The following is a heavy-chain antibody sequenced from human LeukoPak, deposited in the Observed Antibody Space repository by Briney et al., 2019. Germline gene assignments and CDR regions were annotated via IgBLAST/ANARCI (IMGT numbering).Heavy chain of an antibody. D-gene: IGHD3-22*01. CDR2: ISSSSSYI. CDR3: ARARDYYDSRDDAFDI. Sequence: GGSLRLSCAASGFTFSSYSMNWVRQAPGKGLEWVSSISSSSSYIYYADSVKGRFTISRDKAKNSLYLQMNSLRAEDTAVYYCARARDYYDSRDDAFDIWGQGTMVTVSS. J-gene: IGHJ3*02. V-gene: IGHV3-21*01. CDR1: GFTFSSYS.